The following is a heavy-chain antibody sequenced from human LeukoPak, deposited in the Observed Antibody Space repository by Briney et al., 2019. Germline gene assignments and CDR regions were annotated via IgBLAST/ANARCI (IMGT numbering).Heavy chain of an antibody. CDR3: ARERVGSSWYFDY. CDR2: IKQDGSEK. V-gene: IGHV3-7*03. D-gene: IGHD6-13*01. CDR1: GFTFSNYG. Sequence: PGGSLRLSCAASGFTFSNYGIHWVRQAPGKGLEWVANIKQDGSEKYYVDSVKGRFTISRDNAKNSLYLQMNSLRAEDTAVYYCARERVGSSWYFDYWGQGTLVTVSS. J-gene: IGHJ4*02.